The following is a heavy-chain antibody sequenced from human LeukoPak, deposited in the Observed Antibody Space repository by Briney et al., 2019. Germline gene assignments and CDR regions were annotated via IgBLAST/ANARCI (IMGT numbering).Heavy chain of an antibody. CDR1: GGSVSSRSYY. CDR3: AGRPRDDCSDTSCYPYFDY. V-gene: IGHV4-39*07. J-gene: IGHJ4*01. CDR2: NYYGGST. D-gene: IGHD2-2*01. Sequence: PSETLSLTCTVSGGSVSSRSYYWGWIRQPPGKGLEWIGSNYYGGSTHYSPSLKSRVTISVDTSKNQFSLRLSSVTAADTAVYYCAGRPRDDCSDTSCYPYFDYWGLGTLVTVSS.